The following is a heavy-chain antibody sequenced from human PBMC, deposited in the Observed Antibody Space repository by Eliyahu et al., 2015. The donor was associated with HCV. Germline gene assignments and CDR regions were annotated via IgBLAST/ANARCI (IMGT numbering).Heavy chain of an antibody. J-gene: IGHJ6*02. V-gene: IGHV3-74*01. Sequence: EVQLVESGGGLVQPGGSLRLSCAASGFTFSSYWMYWVRQAPGKGLVWVSHINXDGSTTTYADSVRGRFTISRDNAKNTLYLQMNSLRAEDTAVYYCASCPLHYYDSSPFYYYGMDVWGQGTTVTVSX. CDR3: ASCPLHYYDSSPFYYYGMDV. CDR2: INXDGSTT. D-gene: IGHD3-22*01. CDR1: GFTFSSYW.